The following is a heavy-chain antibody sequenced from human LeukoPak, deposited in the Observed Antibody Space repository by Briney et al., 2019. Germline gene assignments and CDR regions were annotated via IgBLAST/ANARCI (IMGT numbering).Heavy chain of an antibody. CDR2: IYHSGST. CDR3: ARHPVLLSGMDV. D-gene: IGHD2-21*01. V-gene: IGHV4-4*02. CDR1: GGSISSSNW. Sequence: SGTLSLTCAVSGGSISSSNWWSWVRQPPGKGLEWIGEIYHSGSTNYNPSLKSRVTISVDTSKNHFSLKLTSVTAADTAVYYCARHPVLLSGMDVWGQGTTVTVSS. J-gene: IGHJ6*02.